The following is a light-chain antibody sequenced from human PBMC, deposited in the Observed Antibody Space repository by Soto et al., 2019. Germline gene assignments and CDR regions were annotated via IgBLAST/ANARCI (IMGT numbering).Light chain of an antibody. J-gene: IGKJ1*01. CDR2: GAN. CDR3: QQNYGPPGT. Sequence: DIQLTQSPSSLSASVGDRITITCRSRQSISRYLNWYQQRPGTAPKVLIFGANSLKSGVPSRFSGSGSGTEFTLTISRLQPEDFATYYCQQNYGPPGTFGQGTKVDVK. V-gene: IGKV1-39*01. CDR1: QSISRY.